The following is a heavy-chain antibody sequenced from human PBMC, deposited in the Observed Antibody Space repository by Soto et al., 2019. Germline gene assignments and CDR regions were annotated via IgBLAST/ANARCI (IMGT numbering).Heavy chain of an antibody. V-gene: IGHV4-59*02. D-gene: IGHD5-18*01. CDR1: GDSVTSHY. CDR3: ARDLVDTAMVARLAY. J-gene: IGHJ4*02. Sequence: SETLCLTYCFAGDSVTSHYWTWILQTPGKGLEWIGDIHHSGSTHYNPSLKSRVTISVDKSKNQFSLKLSSVTAADTAVYYCARDLVDTAMVARLAYWGQGTLVTVSS. CDR2: IHHSGST.